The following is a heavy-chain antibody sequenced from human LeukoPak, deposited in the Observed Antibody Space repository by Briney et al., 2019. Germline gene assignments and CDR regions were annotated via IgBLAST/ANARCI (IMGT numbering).Heavy chain of an antibody. CDR2: ITGTGGST. CDR1: GFSLSTYG. J-gene: IGHJ4*02. V-gene: IGHV3-23*01. D-gene: IGHD6-19*01. CDR3: AKDRGTAVAGFYY. Sequence: GGSLRLSCAASGFSLSTYGVSWVRQPPGKGLEWVSGITGTGGSTYYADSVKGRFTVSRDTSKNTLYLQMNSLRAEDTAIYYCAKDRGTAVAGFYYWGQGTLVTVSS.